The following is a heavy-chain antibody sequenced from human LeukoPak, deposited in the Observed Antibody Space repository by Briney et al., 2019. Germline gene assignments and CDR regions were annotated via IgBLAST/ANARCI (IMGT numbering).Heavy chain of an antibody. V-gene: IGHV4-30-2*01. J-gene: IGHJ4*02. Sequence: SQTLSLTCAVSGGSLSSGGYSWSWLRQPPGRGLEWIGYIYHSGSTYYNPSLKSRVTISVDRSKNQFSLKLSSVTAADTAVYYCARLNRGYSGYDLYYFDYWGQGTLVTVSS. D-gene: IGHD5-12*01. CDR1: GGSLSSGGYS. CDR3: ARLNRGYSGYDLYYFDY. CDR2: IYHSGST.